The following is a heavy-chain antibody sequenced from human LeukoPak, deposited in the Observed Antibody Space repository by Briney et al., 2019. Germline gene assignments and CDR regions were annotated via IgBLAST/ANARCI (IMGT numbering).Heavy chain of an antibody. CDR3: ARGPWEWELPLVHYFDY. CDR1: GYTFTTYA. CDR2: ISAYNGNT. Sequence: ASVTVSCKASGYTFTTYAFTWVRQAPGQGLEWKGWISAYNGNTNYAQKLQGRVTMTTDTSTSTAYMELRSLRSDDTAVYYCARGPWEWELPLVHYFDYWGQGTLVTVSS. V-gene: IGHV1-18*01. J-gene: IGHJ4*02. D-gene: IGHD1-26*01.